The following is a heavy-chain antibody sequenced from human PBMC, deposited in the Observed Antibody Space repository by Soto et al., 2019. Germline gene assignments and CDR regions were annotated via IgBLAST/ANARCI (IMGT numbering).Heavy chain of an antibody. CDR2: IYYSGST. CDR1: GDSISSYY. J-gene: IGHJ6*02. D-gene: IGHD2-15*01. Sequence: PSETLSLTCTVSGDSISSYYWSWIRQHPGKGLEWIGYIYYSGSTNYNPSLKSRVTISVDTSKNQFSLKLSSVTAADTAVYYCARDRGGYYYYYGMDVWGQGTTVTVSS. CDR3: ARDRGGYYYYYGMDV. V-gene: IGHV4-59*01.